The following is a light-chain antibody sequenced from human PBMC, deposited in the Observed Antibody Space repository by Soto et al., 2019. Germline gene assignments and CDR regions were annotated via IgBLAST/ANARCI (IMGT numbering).Light chain of an antibody. CDR2: DAS. CDR3: QQRSNWPPLT. J-gene: IGKJ4*01. V-gene: IGKV3-11*01. Sequence: EIVLTQSPATLSLSPGERATLSCRASQSVGSYLAWHQQKPGQAPRLLIYDASNRATGIPARFSGSGSGTDFTLTISSLEPEDFAVYYCQQRSNWPPLTFGAGTKVDIK. CDR1: QSVGSY.